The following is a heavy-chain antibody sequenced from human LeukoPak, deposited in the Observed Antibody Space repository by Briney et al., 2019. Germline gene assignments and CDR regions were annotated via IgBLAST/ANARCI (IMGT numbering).Heavy chain of an antibody. V-gene: IGHV1-2*06. CDR1: GYTFTGYY. CDR2: INPNCGGT. Sequence: ASVKVSCKASGYTFTGYYMHWVRQAPGQGLEWMGRINPNCGGTNYAQKFQGRVTMTRDTSISTAYMELSRLRSDDTAVYYCARDFFNYGGNDWGQGTLVTVSS. CDR3: ARDFFNYGGND. D-gene: IGHD4-23*01. J-gene: IGHJ4*02.